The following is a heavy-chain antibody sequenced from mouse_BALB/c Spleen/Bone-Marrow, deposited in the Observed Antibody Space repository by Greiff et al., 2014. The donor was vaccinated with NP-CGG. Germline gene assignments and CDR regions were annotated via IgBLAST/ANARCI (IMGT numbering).Heavy chain of an antibody. CDR3: ARQDYYGSSPHWYFDV. CDR1: GFTFSSYA. CDR2: ISSGGSYT. Sequence: EVMLVESGGGLVKPGGSLKLSCAASGFTFSSYAMSWVRQTPEKRLEWVATISSGGSYTYYADSVKGRFTISRDTAKNTLYLQMSSLRSEDTAIYYCARQDYYGSSPHWYFDVWGAGTTVTVSP. V-gene: IGHV5-9-1*01. D-gene: IGHD1-1*01. J-gene: IGHJ1*01.